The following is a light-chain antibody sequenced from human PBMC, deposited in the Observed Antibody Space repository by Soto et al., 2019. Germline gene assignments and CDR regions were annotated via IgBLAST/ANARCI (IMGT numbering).Light chain of an antibody. Sequence: DIQMTQPPSTLSASVGDRVTITCRASESISTWFAWYQQKPGKSPKLLIYGASNLERGVPSRFSGSGSGTDFTLTITSLQPEDFATYYCQRSYGTPITFGQGTRLEIK. CDR1: ESISTW. J-gene: IGKJ5*01. V-gene: IGKV1-39*01. CDR2: GAS. CDR3: QRSYGTPIT.